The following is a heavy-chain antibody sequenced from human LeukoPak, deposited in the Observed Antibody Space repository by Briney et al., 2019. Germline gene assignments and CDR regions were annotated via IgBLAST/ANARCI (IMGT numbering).Heavy chain of an antibody. J-gene: IGHJ3*02. V-gene: IGHV3-23*01. D-gene: IGHD3-3*01. CDR1: EFTFSSYG. CDR3: AKGRSAWGSDGFDI. Sequence: GGTLRLSCAASEFTFSSYGMSWVRQAPGKGLEWVSVISGSGGNTYYADSVRGRFTISRDNSKNTLYLQMDSLTAEDTAVYYCAKGRSAWGSDGFDIWAQGTMVTVSS. CDR2: ISGSGGNT.